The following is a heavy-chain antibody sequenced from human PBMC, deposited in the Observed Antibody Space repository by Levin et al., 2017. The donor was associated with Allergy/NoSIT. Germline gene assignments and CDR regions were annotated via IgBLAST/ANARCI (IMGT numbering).Heavy chain of an antibody. D-gene: IGHD2/OR15-2a*01. Sequence: GESLKISCAASGFSFSIYAVSWVRQAPGKGLEWVSAIGGRDGDTYYTDSVKGRFTISRDISKNMVYLQMNSLRAEDTAIYYCAKDADSWNMWFDPWGQGTLVTVSS. J-gene: IGHJ5*02. CDR3: AKDADSWNMWFDP. CDR1: GFSFSIYA. CDR2: IGGRDGDT. V-gene: IGHV3-23*01.